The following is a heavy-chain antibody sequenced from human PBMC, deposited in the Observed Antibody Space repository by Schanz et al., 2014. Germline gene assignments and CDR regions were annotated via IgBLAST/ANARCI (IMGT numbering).Heavy chain of an antibody. Sequence: QVQLVQSGAEVKKPGASVKLSCKSSGYTFTDYYMQWVRQAPGQGLEWLGTIFLNDGGTHSAEKFQGRIIMTRDTSTSTVSLDLSSLRSEDTAVYYCARGSCSNSGCFDAFDVWGQGTMVTVSS. CDR2: IFLNDGGT. CDR3: ARGSCSNSGCFDAFDV. V-gene: IGHV1-46*01. J-gene: IGHJ3*01. CDR1: GYTFTDYY. D-gene: IGHD2-2*01.